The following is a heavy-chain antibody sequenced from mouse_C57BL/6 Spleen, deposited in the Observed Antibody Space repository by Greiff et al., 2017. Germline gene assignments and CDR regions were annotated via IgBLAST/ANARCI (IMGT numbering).Heavy chain of an antibody. CDR2: ISDGGSYT. D-gene: IGHD2-4*01. CDR1: GFTFSSYA. J-gene: IGHJ4*01. CDR3: ARDPYDYDDYYAMDY. V-gene: IGHV5-4*01. Sequence: EVKLMESGGGLVKPGGSLKLSCAASGFTFSSYAMSWVRQTPEKRLEWVATISDGGSYTYYPDNVKGRFTISRDNANNNLYLQRSHLKSEDTAMYYCARDPYDYDDYYAMDYWGQGTSVTVSS.